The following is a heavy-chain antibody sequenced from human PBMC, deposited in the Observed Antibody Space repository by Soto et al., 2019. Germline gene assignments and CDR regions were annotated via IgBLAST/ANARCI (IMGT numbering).Heavy chain of an antibody. V-gene: IGHV1-69*01. CDR2: IIPNIGTA. CDR3: AREMMDYYDSSGPFDY. D-gene: IGHD3-22*01. J-gene: IGHJ4*02. Sequence: QVQLVQSGAEVKKPGSSVKVSCKASGGTFSSYAISWVRQAPGQGLEWMGGIIPNIGTANYAQKFQGRVTITADESTSTAYMELSSLRSEDTAVYYCAREMMDYYDSSGPFDYWGQGTLVTVS. CDR1: GGTFSSYA.